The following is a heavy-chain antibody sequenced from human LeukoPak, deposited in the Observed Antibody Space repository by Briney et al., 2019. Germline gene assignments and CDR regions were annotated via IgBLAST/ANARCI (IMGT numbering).Heavy chain of an antibody. D-gene: IGHD3-9*01. CDR3: ARDGDYDILTGYYKPFDY. CDR1: GFTFSSYS. Sequence: GGSLRLSCAASGFTFSSYSMNWVRQAPGKGLEWVSSISSSSSYIYYADSVKGRFNISRDNAKNSLYLQMNSLRAEDTAVYYCARDGDYDILTGYYKPFDYWGQGTLVTVSS. J-gene: IGHJ4*02. CDR2: ISSSSSYI. V-gene: IGHV3-21*01.